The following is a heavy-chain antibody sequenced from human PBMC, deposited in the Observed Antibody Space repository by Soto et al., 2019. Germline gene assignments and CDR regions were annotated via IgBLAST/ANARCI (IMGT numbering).Heavy chain of an antibody. D-gene: IGHD3-16*02. CDR2: IKSKTDGGTT. V-gene: IGHV3-15*07. CDR1: GFTFSNAW. CDR3: TTDQAYDYVWGSYRYDFAY. Sequence: EVQLVESGGGLVKPGGSLRLSCAASGFTFSNAWMNWVRQAPGKGLEWVGRIKSKTDGGTTDYAAPVKGRFTISRDDSKNTLYLQMNSLKTEDTAVYYCTTDQAYDYVWGSYRYDFAYWGQGTLVTVSS. J-gene: IGHJ4*02.